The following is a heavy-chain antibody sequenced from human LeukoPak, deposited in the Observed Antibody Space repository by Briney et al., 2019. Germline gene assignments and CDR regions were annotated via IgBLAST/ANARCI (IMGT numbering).Heavy chain of an antibody. CDR2: ISAYNGNT. CDR1: GYTFTGYY. J-gene: IGHJ4*02. V-gene: IGHV1-18*04. CDR3: ARGGNMITFGGVIVYY. Sequence: GASVKVSCKASGYTFTGYYMHWVRQAPGQGLEWMGWISAYNGNTNYAQKLQGRVTMTTDTSTSTAYMELRSLRSDDTAVYYCARGGNMITFGGVIVYYWGQGTLVTVSS. D-gene: IGHD3-16*02.